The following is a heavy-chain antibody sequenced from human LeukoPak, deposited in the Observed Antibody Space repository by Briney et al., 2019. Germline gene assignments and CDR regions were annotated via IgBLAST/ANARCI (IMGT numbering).Heavy chain of an antibody. J-gene: IGHJ5*02. CDR2: INHSGST. Sequence: PSETLSLTCAVYGGSFSGYYWSWIRQPPGNGLEWIGEINHSGSTNYNPSLKSRVTISVDTSKNQFSLKLSSVTAADTAVYYCAASAVGATSWFDPWGQGTLVTVSS. CDR3: AASAVGATSWFDP. V-gene: IGHV4-34*01. D-gene: IGHD1-26*01. CDR1: GGSFSGYY.